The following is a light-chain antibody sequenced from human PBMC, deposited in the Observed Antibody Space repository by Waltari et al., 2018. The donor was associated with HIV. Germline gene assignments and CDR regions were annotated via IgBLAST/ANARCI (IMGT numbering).Light chain of an antibody. J-gene: IGLJ2*01. CDR3: QVWDRSYKEAV. V-gene: IGLV3-21*02. CDR2: DDV. CDR1: NIGRNS. Sequence: SYVLTQAPSLSVAPGQQATTSCGNIGRNSVRWYRQKPGRAPLLVVLDDVDRSSGIPARFSGARSGERATLTIRGVEAGDEADYYCQVWDRSYKEAVFGGGT.